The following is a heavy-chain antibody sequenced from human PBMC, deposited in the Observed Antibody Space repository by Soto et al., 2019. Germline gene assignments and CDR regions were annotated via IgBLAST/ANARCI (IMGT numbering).Heavy chain of an antibody. V-gene: IGHV4-30-4*01. CDR1: GGSISSGDYY. CDR3: ASSIAAAKIDP. Sequence: QVQLQESGPGLVKPSQTLSLTCTVSGGSISSGDYYWSWIRQPPGKGLEWIGYIYYSGSTYYNPSLKSXXTXSXXTSKNQFSLKLSSVTAADTAVYYCASSIAAAKIDPWGQGTLVTVSS. CDR2: IYYSGST. J-gene: IGHJ5*02. D-gene: IGHD6-13*01.